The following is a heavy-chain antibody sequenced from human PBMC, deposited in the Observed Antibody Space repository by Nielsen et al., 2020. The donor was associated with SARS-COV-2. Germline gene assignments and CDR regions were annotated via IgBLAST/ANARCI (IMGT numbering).Heavy chain of an antibody. CDR3: ARDLEYCSSTSCSGYYYYGMDV. D-gene: IGHD2-2*01. CDR2: ISAYNGNT. J-gene: IGHJ6*02. Sequence: ASVKVSCKASGYTFTSYGISWVRQAPGQGLEWMGWISAYNGNTNYAQKLQGRVTMTTDTSTSTAYMELRRLRSDDTAVYYCARDLEYCSSTSCSGYYYYGMDVWGQGTTVTVSS. CDR1: GYTFTSYG. V-gene: IGHV1-18*01.